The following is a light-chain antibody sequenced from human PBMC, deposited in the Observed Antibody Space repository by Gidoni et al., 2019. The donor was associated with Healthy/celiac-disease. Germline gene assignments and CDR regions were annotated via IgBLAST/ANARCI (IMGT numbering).Light chain of an antibody. J-gene: IGKJ4*01. Sequence: GDRVTITCRASQSISSWLAWYQQKPGKAPKLLIYDASSLESGVPSRFSVSGSGTEFTLTISSLQPDDFATYYCQQYNSYPLTFGGGTKVEIK. V-gene: IGKV1-5*01. CDR1: QSISSW. CDR3: QQYNSYPLT. CDR2: DAS.